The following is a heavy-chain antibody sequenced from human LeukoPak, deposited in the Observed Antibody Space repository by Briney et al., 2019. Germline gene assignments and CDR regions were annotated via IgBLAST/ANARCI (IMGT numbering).Heavy chain of an antibody. D-gene: IGHD3-10*01. CDR1: EDTSSSHW. CDR3: ARYGRSGTHSHGFDS. CDR2: IYPGDSDT. J-gene: IGHJ3*02. V-gene: IGHV5-51*01. Sequence: GAPLKFSCQGPEDTSSSHWIGWVRQKPGKGLELMGIIYPGDSDTRYSPSFEGRATTSVDKSINTAYLQWSSLKASDTAMYYCARYGRSGTHSHGFDSWRQARKVTV.